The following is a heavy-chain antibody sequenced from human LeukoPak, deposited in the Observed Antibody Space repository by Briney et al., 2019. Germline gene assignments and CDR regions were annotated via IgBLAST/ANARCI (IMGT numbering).Heavy chain of an antibody. CDR1: GFTFSSYA. V-gene: IGHV3-23*01. D-gene: IGHD2-2*01. CDR3: AKEARYATSWVDY. J-gene: IGHJ4*02. CDR2: LSGTGGST. Sequence: GGSLRLSCTASGFTFSSYAMNWVRQAPGKGLDWVSGLSGTGGSTYYADSVKGRFTISRDNFKNTLFLQMGSLRAEDTAVYYCAKEARYATSWVDYWGQGTLVTVSS.